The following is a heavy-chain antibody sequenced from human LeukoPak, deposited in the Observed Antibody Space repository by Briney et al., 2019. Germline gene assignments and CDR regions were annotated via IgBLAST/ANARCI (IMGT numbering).Heavy chain of an antibody. CDR1: SGSINTYY. CDR2: IYYSGST. J-gene: IGHJ5*02. Sequence: SETLSLTCTVSSGSINTYYWSWIRQPPGKGLEWIGYIYYSGSTNYNPSLESRVTISVDTSKNQFSLRLSSVTAADTAVYYCARVNGYNYGSFDPWGQGTLVTVSS. V-gene: IGHV4-59*01. CDR3: ARVNGYNYGSFDP. D-gene: IGHD5-18*01.